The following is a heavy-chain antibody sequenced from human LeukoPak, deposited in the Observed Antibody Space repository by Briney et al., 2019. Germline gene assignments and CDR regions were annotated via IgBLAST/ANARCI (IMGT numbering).Heavy chain of an antibody. Sequence: GESLKISCKGSGYSFTSYWIGWVRQMPGKGLEWMGIIYPGDSDTRYSPSFQGQVTISADKSISTAYLQWSSLKASDTAMYYCAGSLLSYNWNAGYAFDIWGQGTMVTVSS. CDR3: AGSLLSYNWNAGYAFDI. CDR1: GYSFTSYW. V-gene: IGHV5-51*01. D-gene: IGHD1-20*01. CDR2: IYPGDSDT. J-gene: IGHJ3*02.